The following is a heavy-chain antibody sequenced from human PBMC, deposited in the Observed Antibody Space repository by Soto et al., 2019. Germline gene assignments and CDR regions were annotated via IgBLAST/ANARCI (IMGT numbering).Heavy chain of an antibody. CDR3: VRDASSGYRGWWDP. D-gene: IGHD5-12*01. J-gene: IGHJ5*02. Sequence: ASVKVSWKASGYTFTSYCISWVRQAPGQGLEWMGLLIPYNGDRIYAQKFQGRVILTTDTATNTAYMELGSLRSDDTAVYYCVRDASSGYRGWWDPWGQGTLVTVSS. CDR1: GYTFTSYC. V-gene: IGHV1-18*01. CDR2: LIPYNGDR.